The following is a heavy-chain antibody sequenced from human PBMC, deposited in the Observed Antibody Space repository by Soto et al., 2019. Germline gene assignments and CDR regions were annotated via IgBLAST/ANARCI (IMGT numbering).Heavy chain of an antibody. CDR2: ISYDSTKT. J-gene: IGHJ4*02. CDR1: GFTFNSYG. CDR3: ARADCGGQCPCDY. V-gene: IGHV3-30*03. Sequence: GGSLRLSCAASGFTFNSYGMHWVRQGPGNGLEWVAFISYDSTKTYYADSVKGRFTISRDNARNMLFLEMNSLRPEDTAVYYCARADCGGQCPCDYWGEGTLVTVSS. D-gene: IGHD2-21*01.